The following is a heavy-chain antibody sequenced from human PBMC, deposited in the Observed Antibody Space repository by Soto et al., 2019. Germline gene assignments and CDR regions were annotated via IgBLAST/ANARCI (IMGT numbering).Heavy chain of an antibody. Sequence: SETLSLTCTVSGGSISSYYWSWIRQPPGKGLEWIGYIYYSGSTNYNPSLKSRVTISVDTSKNQFSLKLSSVTAADTAVYYCARRYCSGGSCFVNGFDPWGQGTLVTVSS. D-gene: IGHD2-15*01. V-gene: IGHV4-59*08. J-gene: IGHJ5*02. CDR1: GGSISSYY. CDR2: IYYSGST. CDR3: ARRYCSGGSCFVNGFDP.